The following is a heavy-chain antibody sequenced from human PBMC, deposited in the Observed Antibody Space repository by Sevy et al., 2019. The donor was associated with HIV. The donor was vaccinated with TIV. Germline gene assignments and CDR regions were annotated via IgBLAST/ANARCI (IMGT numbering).Heavy chain of an antibody. CDR1: GGSFSADY. J-gene: IGHJ4*01. D-gene: IGHD3-22*01. Sequence: SETLSLTCTVYGGSFSADYWTWIRQPPGKGLEWIGEINHSGSTNYNPSLKSRVTISLDTSKNQFSLRLTSVTAAETAVFYCARGYDAGPLVYWGHGTLVTVSS. V-gene: IGHV4-34*01. CDR3: ARGYDAGPLVY. CDR2: INHSGST.